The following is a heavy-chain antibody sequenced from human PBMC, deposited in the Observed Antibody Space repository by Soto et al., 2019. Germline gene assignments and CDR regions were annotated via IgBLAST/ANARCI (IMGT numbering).Heavy chain of an antibody. CDR3: SHVLGYCGGGTSYRSVNYVDV. CDR1: GFSLSTTAVS. Sequence: QITLKESGPTLVKPTQTLTLTCTFSGFSLSTTAVSVGWIRQPPVKALEWLALINWDDDKRYSPSLKNPLTTTKDTSKNQVVLTMTNMDPVDTATYFCSHVLGYCGGGTSYRSVNYVDVWGEGTTVTASS. J-gene: IGHJ6*03. V-gene: IGHV2-5*02. D-gene: IGHD2-15*01. CDR2: INWDDDK.